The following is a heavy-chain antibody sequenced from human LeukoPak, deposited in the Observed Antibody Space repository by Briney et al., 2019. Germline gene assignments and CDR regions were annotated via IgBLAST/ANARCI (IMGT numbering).Heavy chain of an antibody. Sequence: AGGSLRLSCTASGFSFSTYAMNWVRQAPGKGLEWVSTISGGGGSTFYADSVKGRFTISRDNSKNTLYLQMNSLRAEDTAVYYCAKGRGWLQFFDYWGQGTLVTVSS. V-gene: IGHV3-23*01. CDR2: ISGGGGST. D-gene: IGHD5-24*01. CDR3: AKGRGWLQFFDY. J-gene: IGHJ4*02. CDR1: GFSFSTYA.